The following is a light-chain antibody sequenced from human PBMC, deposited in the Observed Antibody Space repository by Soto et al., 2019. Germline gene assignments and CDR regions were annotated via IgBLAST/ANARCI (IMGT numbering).Light chain of an antibody. Sequence: EILMTQSPATLSVSPGERVSFSCRASQSVRSSHLAWYQQMPGQAPRLLIYGASNRATGIPDRFSGSGSGTDFTLTISRLEPEDFAVYYCQQYSSSPLTFGGGTKVDIK. CDR1: QSVRSSH. V-gene: IGKV3-20*01. CDR2: GAS. CDR3: QQYSSSPLT. J-gene: IGKJ4*01.